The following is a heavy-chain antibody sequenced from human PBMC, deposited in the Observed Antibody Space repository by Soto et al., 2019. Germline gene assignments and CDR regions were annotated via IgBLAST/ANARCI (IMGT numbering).Heavy chain of an antibody. CDR3: ARDVTDYSDSSGYL. D-gene: IGHD3-22*01. V-gene: IGHV3-30-3*01. J-gene: IGHJ4*02. Sequence: QVQLEESVGGVVQPGRSLRLSCAASGFTFSSYAMHWVRQAPGEGLEWVAVISYDGSKKHHADSVKGRFTISRDNYKKALYLQMNSLRAEDTAVYYCARDVTDYSDSSGYLWGQGTLVTVSS. CDR1: GFTFSSYA. CDR2: ISYDGSKK.